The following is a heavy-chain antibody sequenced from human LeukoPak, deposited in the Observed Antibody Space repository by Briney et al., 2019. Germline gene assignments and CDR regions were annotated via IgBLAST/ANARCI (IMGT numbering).Heavy chain of an antibody. CDR2: IYPADSDT. Sequence: PGESLKISCKGSGYSFTSYWIGWVRQLPGKGLEWMGIIYPADSDTRYSPSFHGKVTISADKSISTAYLQWSSLKASDTAICYCARHYPGGDYFIDYWGQGTLVTVSS. CDR3: ARHYPGGDYFIDY. CDR1: GYSFTSYW. V-gene: IGHV5-51*01. D-gene: IGHD4-17*01. J-gene: IGHJ4*02.